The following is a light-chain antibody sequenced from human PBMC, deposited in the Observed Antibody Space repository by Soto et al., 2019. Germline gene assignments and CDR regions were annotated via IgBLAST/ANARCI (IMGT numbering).Light chain of an antibody. Sequence: QSALTQPRSVSGSPGQSVTISCTGTSSDLGGSNYVSWYQQLPGKAPKLMIYDVSDRPSGVSNRFSGSKSGNTASLTISGLQAEDEADYYCSSYTSSSLYVFGTGTKVTVL. V-gene: IGLV2-14*01. CDR2: DVS. CDR3: SSYTSSSLYV. J-gene: IGLJ1*01. CDR1: SSDLGGSNY.